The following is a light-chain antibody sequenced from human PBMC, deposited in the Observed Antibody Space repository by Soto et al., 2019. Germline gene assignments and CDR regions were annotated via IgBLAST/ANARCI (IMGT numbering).Light chain of an antibody. Sequence: QSVLSQPPSASGTPGQRVTISCSGSSSNIGRNYIYWYQQLPGTAPKLLIYGNTQRPSGVPDRFSGSKSGTSVSLAISGPRSEDEADYYCAAWDDSLRGYVFGTGTKLTVL. CDR1: SSNIGRNY. CDR3: AAWDDSLRGYV. V-gene: IGLV1-47*02. CDR2: GNT. J-gene: IGLJ1*01.